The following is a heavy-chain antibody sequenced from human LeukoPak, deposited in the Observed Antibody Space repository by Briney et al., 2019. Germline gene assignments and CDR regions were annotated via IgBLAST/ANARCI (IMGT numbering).Heavy chain of an antibody. CDR2: INPSGGST. Sequence: GASVKVSCKASGYTFTSYYMHWVRQAPGQGLEWMGIINPSGGSTSYAQKFQGRVTMTRDMSTSTVYMELSSLRSEDTAVYYCARVDSDGLRVYYFDYWGQGTLVTVSS. CDR3: ARVDSDGLRVYYFDY. J-gene: IGHJ4*02. V-gene: IGHV1-46*01. D-gene: IGHD3-10*01. CDR1: GYTFTSYY.